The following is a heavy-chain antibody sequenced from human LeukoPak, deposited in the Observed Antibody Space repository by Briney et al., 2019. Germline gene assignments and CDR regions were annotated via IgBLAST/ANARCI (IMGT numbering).Heavy chain of an antibody. CDR1: GYSFSSYW. D-gene: IGHD6-13*01. CDR3: ARRIAAAGAFDY. V-gene: IGHV5-51*01. J-gene: IGHJ4*02. CDR2: IYPGDSET. Sequence: GESLKISCKGSGYSFSSYWIGWVRQMPGKGLEWMGIIYPGDSETTYSPSLQGQVTFSADKSISTAYLLWSSLKASDTAMYYCARRIAAAGAFDYWGQGTLVTVSS.